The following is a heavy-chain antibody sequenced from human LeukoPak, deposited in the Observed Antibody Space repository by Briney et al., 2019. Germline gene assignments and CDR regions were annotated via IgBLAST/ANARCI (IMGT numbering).Heavy chain of an antibody. CDR2: INWNGGST. J-gene: IGHJ3*02. Sequence: GGSLRLSCAASGFTFDDYGMSWVRQAPGKGLEWVSGINWNGGSTGYAGSVKGRFTISRDNAKNSLYLQMNSLRAEDTALYYCASHCSGGSCSDDAFDIWGQGTMVTVS. D-gene: IGHD2-15*01. V-gene: IGHV3-20*04. CDR3: ASHCSGGSCSDDAFDI. CDR1: GFTFDDYG.